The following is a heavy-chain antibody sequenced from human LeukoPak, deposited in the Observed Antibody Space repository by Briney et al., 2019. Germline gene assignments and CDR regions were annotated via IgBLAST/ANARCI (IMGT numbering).Heavy chain of an antibody. CDR2: IYTSGST. D-gene: IGHD3-10*01. J-gene: IGHJ6*02. CDR1: GGSISSGSYY. CDR3: ARDLLWFGELENYYYGMDV. V-gene: IGHV4-61*02. Sequence: SETLSLTCTVSGGSISSGSYYWSWIRQPAGKGLEWIGRIYTSGSTNYNPSLKSRVTISVDTSKVQFSLKLSSVTAADTAVYYCARDLLWFGELENYYYGMDVWGQGTTVTVSS.